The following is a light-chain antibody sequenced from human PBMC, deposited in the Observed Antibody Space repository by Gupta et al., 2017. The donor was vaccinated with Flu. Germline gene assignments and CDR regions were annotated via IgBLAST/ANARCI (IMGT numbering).Light chain of an antibody. CDR2: EDS. Sequence: SYELTQPPSVSVSPGQTARLTCTGDALPKRNAYWYQQKSGQAPVLVRYEDSERPSGIPERFSGSSSGTTVTLTISGVQTEDEADDYCQSADRNDPVVFGGGTRLTVL. CDR3: QSADRNDPVV. CDR1: ALPKRN. J-gene: IGLJ2*01. V-gene: IGLV3-25*02.